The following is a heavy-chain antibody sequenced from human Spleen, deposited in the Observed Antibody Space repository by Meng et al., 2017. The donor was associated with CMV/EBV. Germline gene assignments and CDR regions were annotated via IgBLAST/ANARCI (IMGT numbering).Heavy chain of an antibody. Sequence: GGSLRLSCAASGFTVSSNYMTWVRQAPGKGLEWVSIVYSGGKTYCADSVKGRFTFSRDNSKNTLYLQMNSLRAEDTAVYYRARGLSVWGQGTTVTVSS. CDR1: GFTVSSNY. D-gene: IGHD3-16*02. CDR2: VYSGGKT. CDR3: ARGLSV. J-gene: IGHJ6*02. V-gene: IGHV3-53*01.